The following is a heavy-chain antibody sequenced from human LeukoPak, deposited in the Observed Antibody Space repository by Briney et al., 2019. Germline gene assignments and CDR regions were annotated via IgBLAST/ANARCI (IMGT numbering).Heavy chain of an antibody. V-gene: IGHV4-38-2*01. D-gene: IGHD2-21*02. CDR2: IFHSGST. CDR1: GYSISSGYY. Sequence: SETLSLTCAVSGYSISSGYYWGWIRQPPRKGLEWIGSIFHSGSTYYNPSLKSRATISVDTSKNQVSLRLSSVTAADTAVYYCARVVVVTAIPIGHFDYWGQGTLVTVSS. CDR3: ARVVVVTAIPIGHFDY. J-gene: IGHJ4*02.